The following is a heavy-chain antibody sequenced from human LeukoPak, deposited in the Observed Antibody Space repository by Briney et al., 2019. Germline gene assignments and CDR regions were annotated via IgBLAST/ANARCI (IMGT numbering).Heavy chain of an antibody. CDR3: ARDPNPFSGYSNR. J-gene: IGHJ5*02. Sequence: PGGSLRLSCAASGFTFSDYAMNWVRQTPGKGLEWISYISSSSSTIYYADSVKGRFTISRDNAKNSLYLQMNSLRAEDTAVYYCARDPNPFSGYSNRWGQGTLVTVSS. D-gene: IGHD2-15*01. CDR2: ISSSSSTI. V-gene: IGHV3-48*04. CDR1: GFTFSDYA.